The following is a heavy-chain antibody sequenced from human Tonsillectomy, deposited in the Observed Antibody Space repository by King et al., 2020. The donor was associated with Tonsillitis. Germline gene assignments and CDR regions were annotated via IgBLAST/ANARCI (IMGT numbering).Heavy chain of an antibody. CDR1: VFPFLISS. V-gene: IGHV3-48*03. D-gene: IGHD3-10*01. CDR2: LLPLLLFL. J-gene: IGHJ4*02. Sequence: PLVESGFVLLHPGCSLLLSFSSSVFPFLISSLPFVLPSPFPFLSFFSSLLPLLLFLYTADCVKGRFSISRDNAKNSLYLQMNSLRAEDTAVYYCARGRLWFGGFDSWGQGTLVTVSS. CDR3: ARGRLWFGGFDS.